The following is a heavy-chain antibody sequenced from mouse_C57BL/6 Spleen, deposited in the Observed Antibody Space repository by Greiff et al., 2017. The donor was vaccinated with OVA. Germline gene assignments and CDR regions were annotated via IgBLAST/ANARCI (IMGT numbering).Heavy chain of an antibody. D-gene: IGHD2-4*01. Sequence: VKLVESGPGLVQPSQSLSITCTVSGFSLTSYGVHWVRQSPGKGLEWLGVIWSGGSTDYNAAFISRLSISKDNSKSQVFFKMNSLQADDTAIYYCARIYDYSYAMDYWGQGTSVTVSS. CDR2: IWSGGST. CDR1: GFSLTSYG. J-gene: IGHJ4*01. V-gene: IGHV2-2*01. CDR3: ARIYDYSYAMDY.